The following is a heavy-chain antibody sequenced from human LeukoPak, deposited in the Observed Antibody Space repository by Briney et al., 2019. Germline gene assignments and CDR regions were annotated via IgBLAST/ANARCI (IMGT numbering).Heavy chain of an antibody. CDR2: IRDSGGRI. CDR3: AKVLIWTYGSGNYYKGAFDI. CDR1: GFSFSDFG. Sequence: GGSLRLSCAASGFSFSDFGIHWVRQAPGKGLEWVSLIRDSGGRIYYADSVKGRFTISRDNSKNTLYLQMNSLRAEDTAVYYCAKVLIWTYGSGNYYKGAFDIWGQGTMVTVFS. D-gene: IGHD3-10*01. J-gene: IGHJ3*02. V-gene: IGHV3-23*01.